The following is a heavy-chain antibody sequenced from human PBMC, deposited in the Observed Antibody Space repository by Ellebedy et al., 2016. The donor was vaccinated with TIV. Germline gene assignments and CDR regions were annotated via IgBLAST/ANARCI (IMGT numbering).Heavy chain of an antibody. Sequence: GESLKISCAASGFTVSSNYMSWVRQAPGKGLEWVSVIYSGGSTYYADSVKGRFTISRHNSKNTLYLQMNSLRAEDTAVYYCARDSGYYGMDVWGQGTTVTVSS. CDR3: ARDSGYYGMDV. J-gene: IGHJ6*02. CDR1: GFTVSSNY. V-gene: IGHV3-53*04. CDR2: IYSGGST. D-gene: IGHD1-26*01.